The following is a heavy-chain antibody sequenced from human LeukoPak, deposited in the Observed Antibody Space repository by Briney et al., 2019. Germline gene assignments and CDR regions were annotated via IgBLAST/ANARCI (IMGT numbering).Heavy chain of an antibody. V-gene: IGHV5-51*01. D-gene: IGHD2-2*02. Sequence: KNGDSLKISCKGSGYSFTSYWIGWARQMPGKGLEWMGIIFPVDSDTRYSPSFQGQVTISADKSISTAYLQWSSLKASDTAMYYCARLYSRDCSSTSCYSDWGQGTLVTVSS. CDR2: IFPVDSDT. J-gene: IGHJ4*02. CDR3: ARLYSRDCSSTSCYSD. CDR1: GYSFTSYW.